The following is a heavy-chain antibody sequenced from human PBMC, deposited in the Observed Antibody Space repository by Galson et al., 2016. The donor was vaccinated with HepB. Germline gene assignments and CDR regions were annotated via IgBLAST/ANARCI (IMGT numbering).Heavy chain of an antibody. CDR3: VRDVGRMVEGNGMDV. Sequence: SLRLSCAASGFTFSSYGIHWVRQAPGKGLEWVAVIWYDGSDKYYADSVKGRFTISRDNSKNTLNLQMNSPRAEDTAVYYCVRDVGRMVEGNGMDVWGQGTTVTVSS. V-gene: IGHV3-33*01. J-gene: IGHJ6*02. CDR2: IWYDGSDK. CDR1: GFTFSSYG. D-gene: IGHD2-15*01.